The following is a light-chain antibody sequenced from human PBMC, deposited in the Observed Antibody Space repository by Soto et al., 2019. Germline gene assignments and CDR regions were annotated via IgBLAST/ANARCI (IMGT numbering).Light chain of an antibody. J-gene: IGLJ3*02. CDR3: SSYASNDIWV. Sequence: QSALTQPPSASGSPGQSVTISCTGTSSDVGGYNFVSWYQQQPGKAPKLMIYEVTKRPSGVPDRFSASKSGNTASLTVSGLQAEDEADYYCSSYASNDIWVFGGGTKLTVL. CDR2: EVT. V-gene: IGLV2-8*01. CDR1: SSDVGGYNF.